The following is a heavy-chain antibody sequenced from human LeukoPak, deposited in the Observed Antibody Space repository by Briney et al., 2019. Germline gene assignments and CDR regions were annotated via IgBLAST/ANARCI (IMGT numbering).Heavy chain of an antibody. J-gene: IGHJ4*02. CDR1: GGSINSYY. Sequence: SETLSLTCTVSGGSINSYYWSWIRQPPGKELEWIGYIYYSGSTNYNPSLKCRVTISVDTSKNQFSLKLSSVTAADTAVYYCARVSYYDSSGYYLDYWGQGTLVTVSS. D-gene: IGHD3-22*01. CDR2: IYYSGST. CDR3: ARVSYYDSSGYYLDY. V-gene: IGHV4-59*12.